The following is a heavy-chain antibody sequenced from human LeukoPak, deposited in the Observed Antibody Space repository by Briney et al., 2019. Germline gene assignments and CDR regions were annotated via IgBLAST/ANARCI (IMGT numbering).Heavy chain of an antibody. CDR2: IRYDGSSK. CDR1: GFTFSSYG. V-gene: IGHV3-30*02. D-gene: IGHD3-3*01. Sequence: GGSLRLSCAASGFTFSSYGMHWVRQAPGKGLEWVAFIRYDGSSKYYADSVKGRFTISRDNSKNTLYLQMNSLRAEDTAVYYCAKDGSIFGVVRAEFDYWGQGTLVTVSS. CDR3: AKDGSIFGVVRAEFDY. J-gene: IGHJ4*02.